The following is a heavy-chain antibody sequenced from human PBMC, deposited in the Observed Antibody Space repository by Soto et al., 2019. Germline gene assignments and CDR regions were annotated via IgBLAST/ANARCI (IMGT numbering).Heavy chain of an antibody. J-gene: IGHJ6*02. CDR2: MNPNSGNT. V-gene: IGHV1-8*01. Sequence: ASVKVSCKASGYTFTSYDINWVRQATGQGLEWMGRMNPNSGNTGYAQKFQGRVTMTRNTSISTAYMELSSLRSEDTAVYYCARTSRSGYYYYYYYYGMDVWGQGTTVTVSS. D-gene: IGHD3-3*01. CDR1: GYTFTSYD. CDR3: ARTSRSGYYYYYYYYGMDV.